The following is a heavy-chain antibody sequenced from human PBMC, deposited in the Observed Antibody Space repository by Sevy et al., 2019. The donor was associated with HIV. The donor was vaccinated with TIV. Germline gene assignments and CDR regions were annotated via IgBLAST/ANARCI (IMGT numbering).Heavy chain of an antibody. Sequence: ASVKVSCKASGGTFSSYAISWVRQAPGQGLEWMGGIIPIFGTANYAQKFQGRVTITADESTSTAYMELSSLGSEDTAVYYCAKNLGYSSSWYEFDYWGQGTLVTVSS. CDR1: GGTFSSYA. V-gene: IGHV1-69*13. J-gene: IGHJ4*02. CDR2: IIPIFGTA. D-gene: IGHD6-13*01. CDR3: AKNLGYSSSWYEFDY.